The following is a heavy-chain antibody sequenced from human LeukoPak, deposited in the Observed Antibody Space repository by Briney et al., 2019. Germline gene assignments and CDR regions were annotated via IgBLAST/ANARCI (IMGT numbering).Heavy chain of an antibody. CDR1: GFTFSSYG. CDR2: IWYDGSNK. J-gene: IGHJ3*02. D-gene: IGHD3-10*01. V-gene: IGHV3-33*06. CDR3: AKAYYLNRDAFDI. Sequence: GGSLRLSCAPSGFTFSSYGMHWVRQAPGKGREWVAVIWYDGSNKYYADSVKGRFTISRDNSKNTLYLQMNSLRAEDTAVYYCAKAYYLNRDAFDIWGQGTMVTVSS.